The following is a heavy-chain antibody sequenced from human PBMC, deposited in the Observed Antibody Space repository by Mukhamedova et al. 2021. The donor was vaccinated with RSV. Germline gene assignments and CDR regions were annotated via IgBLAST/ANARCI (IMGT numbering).Heavy chain of an antibody. V-gene: IGHV3-53*05. CDR2: IYSGGHT. CDR3: AKDRPNSGWPNDAFDF. J-gene: IGHJ3*01. D-gene: IGHD6-25*01. Sequence: GKGLEWVSVIYSGGHTYYADSVEGRFTISRDNSKNTLYLQMNSLRTEDTAVYYCAKDRPNSGWPNDAFDFWGQGTMVIVSS.